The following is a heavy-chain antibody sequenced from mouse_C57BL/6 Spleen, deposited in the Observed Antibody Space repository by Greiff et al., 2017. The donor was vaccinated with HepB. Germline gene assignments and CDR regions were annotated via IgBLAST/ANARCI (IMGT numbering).Heavy chain of an antibody. J-gene: IGHJ4*01. CDR1: GFTFSDYG. CDR2: ISSGSRIT. CDR3: ASLRLAMDY. D-gene: IGHD1-1*01. V-gene: IGHV5-17*01. Sequence: EVQGVESGGGLVKPGGSLKLSCAASGFTFSDYGMHWVRQAPEKGLEWVAYISSGSRITYYADTVKGRFTISRDNAKNTLFLQMTSLRSEDTAMYYCASLRLAMDYWGQGTSVTVSS.